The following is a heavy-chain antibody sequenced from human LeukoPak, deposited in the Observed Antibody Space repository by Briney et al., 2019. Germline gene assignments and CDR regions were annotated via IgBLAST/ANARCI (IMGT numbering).Heavy chain of an antibody. CDR2: IYPGDSDT. Sequence: GQSLKISCKGSGYSFTSYWIGWVRQMPGKGLEWMGIIYPGDSDTRYSPSFQGQVTISADKSISTAYLQWSSLKASDTAMYYCARGGAYFDWLYNFDYWGQGTLVTVSS. J-gene: IGHJ4*02. CDR3: ARGGAYFDWLYNFDY. V-gene: IGHV5-51*01. CDR1: GYSFTSYW. D-gene: IGHD3-9*01.